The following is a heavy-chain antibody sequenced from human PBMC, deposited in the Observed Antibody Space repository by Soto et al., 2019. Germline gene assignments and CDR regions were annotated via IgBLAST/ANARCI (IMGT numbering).Heavy chain of an antibody. CDR1: GFTFSSYW. CDR2: IKQDGSEK. V-gene: IGHV3-7*01. D-gene: IGHD2-2*01. Sequence: PGGSLRLSCASSGFTFSSYWMSLVRQAPGKGLEWVANIKQDGSEKYYVDSVKGRFTISRDNAKNSLYLQMNSLRAEDTAVYYCARECLGYCSSTSCCDAFDIWGQGTMVTVSS. J-gene: IGHJ3*02. CDR3: ARECLGYCSSTSCCDAFDI.